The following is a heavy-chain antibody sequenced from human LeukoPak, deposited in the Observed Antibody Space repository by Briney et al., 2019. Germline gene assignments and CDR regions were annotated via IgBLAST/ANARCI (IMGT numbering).Heavy chain of an antibody. CDR3: ARGGRAFDY. CDR1: DDSVSSDNYY. V-gene: IGHV4-61*01. Sequence: SETLSLTCTVSDDSVSSDNYYWSWIRQPPGKGLEWIGYVYNSGSTDYNPSLKSRVTISVDKSKNQFSLKLSSVTAADTAVYYCARGGRAFDYWGQGTLVTVSS. CDR2: VYNSGST. D-gene: IGHD1-26*01. J-gene: IGHJ4*02.